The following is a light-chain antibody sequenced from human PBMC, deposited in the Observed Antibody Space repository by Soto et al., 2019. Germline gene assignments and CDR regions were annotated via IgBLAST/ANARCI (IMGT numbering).Light chain of an antibody. Sequence: QSVLTQPPSASGTPGQRVTISCSGSSSNIGSNYVYWYQQFPGTAPKLLIYRNNQRPSGVPDRCSGSKSGTSASLAISGLRSEDEADYYCVAWDDSLSGLYVFGTGTKLTVL. V-gene: IGLV1-47*01. J-gene: IGLJ1*01. CDR2: RNN. CDR1: SSNIGSNY. CDR3: VAWDDSLSGLYV.